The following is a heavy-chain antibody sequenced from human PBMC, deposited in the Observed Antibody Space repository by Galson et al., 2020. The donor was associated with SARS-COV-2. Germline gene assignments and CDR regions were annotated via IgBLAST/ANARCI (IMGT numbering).Heavy chain of an antibody. CDR1: GFTFSDYG. CDR3: VKDKTTKQYDDYYYMDV. V-gene: IGHV3-23*01. D-gene: IGHD1-1*01. CDR2: ISGSGGST. J-gene: IGHJ6*03. Sequence: GGSLRLSCEVSGFTFSDYGMSWVRQAPGKGLEWVSAISGSGGSTSYADSVKGRFTISRDNSNNMLSLQMNSLRDEDTAVYYWVKDKTTKQYDDYYYMDVWGKGTTVTVSS.